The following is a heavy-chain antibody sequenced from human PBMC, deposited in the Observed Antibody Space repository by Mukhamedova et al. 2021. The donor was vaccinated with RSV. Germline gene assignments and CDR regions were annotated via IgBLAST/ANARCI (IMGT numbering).Heavy chain of an antibody. V-gene: IGHV1-46*01. D-gene: IGHD4-11*01. Sequence: QWYQRRVTMTRDTSTSTVYMELSSLRSEDTAVYYCARGHYRGYSNYNFDYWGQGTLVTVSS. CDR3: ARGHYRGYSNYNFDY. J-gene: IGHJ4*02.